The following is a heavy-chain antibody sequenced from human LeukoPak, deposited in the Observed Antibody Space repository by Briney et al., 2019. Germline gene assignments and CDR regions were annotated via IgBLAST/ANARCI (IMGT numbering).Heavy chain of an antibody. Sequence: GGSLRLSRAASGFTFSSHSMNWVRQAPGKGLEWVSSISSTSTYIYYADSVKGRFTISRDNAKNSLDLQMTGLRAEDTAVYYCAELGITMIGGVWGKGTTVTISS. CDR3: AELGITMIGGV. CDR2: ISSTSTYI. D-gene: IGHD3-10*02. V-gene: IGHV3-21*01. CDR1: GFTFSSHS. J-gene: IGHJ6*04.